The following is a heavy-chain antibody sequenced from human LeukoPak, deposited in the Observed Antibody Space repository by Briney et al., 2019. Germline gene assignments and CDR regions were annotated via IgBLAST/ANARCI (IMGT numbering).Heavy chain of an antibody. Sequence: GASVKVSCKASGYTFTSYGISWVRQAPGQGLEWMGWISAYNGNTNYAQKLQGRVTMTTDTSTSTAYMELRSLRSDDTAVYYCAREPLLYCSSTSCYRGQYNWFDRWGQGTLVTVSS. CDR1: GYTFTSYG. J-gene: IGHJ5*02. V-gene: IGHV1-18*01. D-gene: IGHD2-2*02. CDR2: ISAYNGNT. CDR3: AREPLLYCSSTSCYRGQYNWFDR.